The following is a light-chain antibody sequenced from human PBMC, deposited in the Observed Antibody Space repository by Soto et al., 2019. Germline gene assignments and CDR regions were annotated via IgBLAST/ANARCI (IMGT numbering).Light chain of an antibody. CDR1: SSNIGAGYV. V-gene: IGLV1-40*01. CDR2: GNS. CDR3: QSYDSSLSGWKV. Sequence: QSVLTQPPSVSGAPGQRVTISCTGSSSNIGAGYVVHWYQQLPGTAPKLLIYGNSNRPSGVPDRFSGSKSGTSASLAITGLQAEDEADYYCQSYDSSLSGWKVFGGGTKLTVL. J-gene: IGLJ2*01.